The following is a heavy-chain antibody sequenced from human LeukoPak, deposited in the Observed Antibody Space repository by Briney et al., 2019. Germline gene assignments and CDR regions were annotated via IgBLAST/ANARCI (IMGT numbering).Heavy chain of an antibody. CDR2: IFGGGST. Sequence: GGSLRLSCAASGFTVSSNYMSWVRQAPGKGLEWVSVIFGGGSTYHADSVKGRFTISRDNSKNTLYLQMNGLRGEDTAVYYCAKESGQLDVWGKGTTVTVSS. J-gene: IGHJ6*04. D-gene: IGHD3-3*01. CDR1: GFTVSSNY. CDR3: AKESGQLDV. V-gene: IGHV3-53*01.